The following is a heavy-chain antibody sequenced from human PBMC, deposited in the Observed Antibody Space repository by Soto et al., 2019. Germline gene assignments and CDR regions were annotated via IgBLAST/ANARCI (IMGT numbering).Heavy chain of an antibody. J-gene: IGHJ4*02. CDR1: GFTFSSYA. CDR2: ISGSGGST. Sequence: PGGSLRLSCAASGFTFSSYAMSWVRQAPGKGLEWVSAISGSGGSTYYADSVKGRFTISRDNSKNTLYLQMNSLRAEDTAVYYCDCSGGSLLLGFYFDYWGQGTLVTVSS. CDR3: DCSGGSLLLGFYFDY. D-gene: IGHD2-15*01. V-gene: IGHV3-23*01.